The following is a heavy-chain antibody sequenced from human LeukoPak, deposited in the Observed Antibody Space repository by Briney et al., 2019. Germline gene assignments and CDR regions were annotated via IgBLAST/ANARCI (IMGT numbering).Heavy chain of an antibody. CDR1: GFSVSNNY. V-gene: IGHV3-53*05. J-gene: IGHJ3*02. CDR2: IYSGGNT. D-gene: IGHD6-19*01. CDR3: AREGGSSGWSDAFDI. Sequence: GGSLRLSCAASGFSVSNNYMSWVRQAPGKGLEWVSVIYSGGNTYYADSVRGRFTISRDNSKNTLYLQMNSLRAEDTAVYYCAREGGSSGWSDAFDIWGQGTMVTVSS.